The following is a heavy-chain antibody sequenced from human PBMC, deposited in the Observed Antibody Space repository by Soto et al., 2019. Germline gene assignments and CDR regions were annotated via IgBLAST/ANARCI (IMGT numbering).Heavy chain of an antibody. J-gene: IGHJ4*02. CDR1: GGSISSSNW. Sequence: LSLTCAVSGGSISSSNWWSWVRQPPGKGLEWIGEIYHSGSTNYNPSLKSRVTISVDKSKNQFSLKLSSVTAADTAVYYCARDSGDYYDSSGYFEDYWGQGTLVTVSS. V-gene: IGHV4-4*02. CDR2: IYHSGST. D-gene: IGHD3-22*01. CDR3: ARDSGDYYDSSGYFEDY.